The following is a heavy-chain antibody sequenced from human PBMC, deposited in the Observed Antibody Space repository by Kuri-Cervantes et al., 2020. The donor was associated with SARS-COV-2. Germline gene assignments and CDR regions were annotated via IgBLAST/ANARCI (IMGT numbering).Heavy chain of an antibody. D-gene: IGHD6-6*01. CDR1: GFTFSRDT. CDR2: IWYDGSNK. J-gene: IGHJ6*02. V-gene: IGHV3-33*07. Sequence: GGSLRLSCATSGFTFSRDTMYWVRQAPGKGLEWVAVIWYDGSNKYYADSVKGRFTISRDNSKNTLYLQMNSLRAEDTAVYYCARGVAARGGRRDYGMDVWGQGTTVTASS. CDR3: ARGVAARGGRRDYGMDV.